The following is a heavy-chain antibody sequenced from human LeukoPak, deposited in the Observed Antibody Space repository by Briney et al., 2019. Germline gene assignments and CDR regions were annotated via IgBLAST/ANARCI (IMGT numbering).Heavy chain of an antibody. Sequence: GGSLRLSCAGSGFIFSNYEMNWVRQAPGKGLEWDSYISSTGGDIYYADSVKGRFTISRDNAEKSVYLQMNSLRAEDTAVYYCARDLPTGTYRAYFDNWGQGTLVTVSS. D-gene: IGHD1-26*01. V-gene: IGHV3-48*03. CDR2: ISSTGGDI. J-gene: IGHJ4*02. CDR3: ARDLPTGTYRAYFDN. CDR1: GFIFSNYE.